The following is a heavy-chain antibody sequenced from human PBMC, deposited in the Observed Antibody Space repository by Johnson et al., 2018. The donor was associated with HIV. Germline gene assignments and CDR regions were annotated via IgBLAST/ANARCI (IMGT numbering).Heavy chain of an antibody. Sequence: VQLVESGGGLVQPGGSLRLSCEASGFTLSSYWMSWVRQTPGKGLEWVANIKQDGSEKKYVDSLKGRFTVSRDNAKNSLFLQMNSLRDEDTAVYYCATVKQWLLRGGTDAFDIWGQGTLVTVSS. J-gene: IGHJ3*02. CDR3: ATVKQWLLRGGTDAFDI. V-gene: IGHV3-7*05. CDR1: GFTLSSYW. D-gene: IGHD6-19*01. CDR2: IKQDGSEK.